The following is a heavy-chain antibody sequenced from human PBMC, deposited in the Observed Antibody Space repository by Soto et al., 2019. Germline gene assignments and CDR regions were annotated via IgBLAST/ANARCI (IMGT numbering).Heavy chain of an antibody. CDR3: ARDLGYCSSTSCYPPYYYGMDV. CDR1: GGTFSSYA. D-gene: IGHD2-2*01. V-gene: IGHV1-69*13. Sequence: SVKVSCKASGGTFSSYAISWVRQAPGQGLEWMGGIIPIFGTANYAQKFQGRVTITADESTSTAYMELSSLRSEDTAVYYCARDLGYCSSTSCYPPYYYGMDVWG. J-gene: IGHJ6*02. CDR2: IIPIFGTA.